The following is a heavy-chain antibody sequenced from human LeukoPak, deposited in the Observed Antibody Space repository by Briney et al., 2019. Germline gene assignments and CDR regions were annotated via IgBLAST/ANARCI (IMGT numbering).Heavy chain of an antibody. Sequence: GGSLRLSCAASGFTFSSYGMHWVRQAPGKGLEWVAVIWYDGSNKYYADSVKGRFTISRDNSKKTLYLQMNSLRAEDTAVYYCARDRVVGANSAFDYWGQGSLVTVSS. CDR1: GFTFSSYG. CDR3: ARDRVVGANSAFDY. J-gene: IGHJ4*02. D-gene: IGHD1-26*01. V-gene: IGHV3-33*01. CDR2: IWYDGSNK.